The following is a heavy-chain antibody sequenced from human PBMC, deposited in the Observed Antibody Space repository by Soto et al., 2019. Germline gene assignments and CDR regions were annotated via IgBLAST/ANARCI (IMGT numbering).Heavy chain of an antibody. Sequence: QLQLQESGPGLVKPSETLSLTCTVSGGSISSSSYYWGWIRQPPGKGLEWIGSIYYSGSTYYNPSLKSRVTISVDTSKNQFSLKLSSVTAADTAVYYCARTNDVGCCSGGSCYSGWYFDLWGRGTLVTVSS. V-gene: IGHV4-39*01. CDR1: GGSISSSSYY. CDR3: ARTNDVGCCSGGSCYSGWYFDL. J-gene: IGHJ2*01. D-gene: IGHD2-15*01. CDR2: IYYSGST.